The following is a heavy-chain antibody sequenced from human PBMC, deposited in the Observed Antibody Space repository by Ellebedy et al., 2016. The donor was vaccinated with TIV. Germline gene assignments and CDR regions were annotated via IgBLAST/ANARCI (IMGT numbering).Heavy chain of an antibody. V-gene: IGHV3-30*04. CDR2: ISSDGRNA. CDR3: ARDRVGGFDH. CDR1: GFTFSRYP. J-gene: IGHJ5*02. Sequence: GGSLRLXXAASGFTFSRYPIPRVPQGPGPGLKRVAFISSDGRNAEYADSVKGRFTISRDNSKNTVSLQMNSLRLEDTAAYFCARDRVGGFDHWGQGTLVTVSS. D-gene: IGHD6-19*01.